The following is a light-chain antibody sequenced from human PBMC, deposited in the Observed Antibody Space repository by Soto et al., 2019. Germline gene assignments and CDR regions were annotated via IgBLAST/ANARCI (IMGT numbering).Light chain of an antibody. J-gene: IGKJ1*01. Sequence: DIQMTQSPSTLSASVGDRVTITCRASQTISTWLAWYQQKPGKAPKLLIYDVSTLESGVPSTFTGSGSGTDFTLTISSLQPDDFATYYCQQYNTYPWTFGPGTKVEIK. CDR2: DVS. V-gene: IGKV1-5*01. CDR3: QQYNTYPWT. CDR1: QTISTW.